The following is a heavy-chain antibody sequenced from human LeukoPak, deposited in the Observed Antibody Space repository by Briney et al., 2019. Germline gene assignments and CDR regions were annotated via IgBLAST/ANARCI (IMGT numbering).Heavy chain of an antibody. D-gene: IGHD1-26*01. V-gene: IGHV1-69*05. CDR3: ARDRTSYYMLNSFDY. CDR2: IIPIFGTA. CDR1: GGTFSSYA. Sequence: ASVKVSCKAFGGTFSSYAISWVRQAPGQGLEWMGRIIPIFGTANYAQKFQGRVTITTDESTSTAYMELSSLRSEDTAVYYCARDRTSYYMLNSFDYWGQGTLVTVSS. J-gene: IGHJ4*02.